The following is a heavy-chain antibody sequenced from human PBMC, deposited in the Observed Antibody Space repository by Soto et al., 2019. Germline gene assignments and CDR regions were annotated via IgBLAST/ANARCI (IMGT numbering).Heavy chain of an antibody. CDR2: IKSKADGGTT. CDR3: ARDNIVGAYFFDY. D-gene: IGHD1-26*01. J-gene: IGHJ4*02. CDR1: GFTFSNAW. V-gene: IGHV3-15*07. Sequence: PGGSLRLSCSASGFTFSNAWMNWVRQAPGKGLEWVGRIKSKADGGTTDYGAPVKGRFTVSRDDSKNTLYLQLNSLTTEDTAVYYCARDNIVGAYFFDYWGQGALVTVSS.